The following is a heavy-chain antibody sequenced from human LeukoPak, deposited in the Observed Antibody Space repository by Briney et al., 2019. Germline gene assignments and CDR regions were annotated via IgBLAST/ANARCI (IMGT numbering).Heavy chain of an antibody. CDR3: ARMYYYDSSGPTALDH. Sequence: SETLSLTCTVSGGSISSSSHNWGWIRQPPGKGLEWIGSIYYSGSTYYNPSLKSRVTISVDTSKNQFSLKLSSVTAADTAVYYCARMYYYDSSGPTALDHWGQGTLVTVSS. V-gene: IGHV4-39*01. J-gene: IGHJ4*02. CDR2: IYYSGST. CDR1: GGSISSSSHN. D-gene: IGHD3-22*01.